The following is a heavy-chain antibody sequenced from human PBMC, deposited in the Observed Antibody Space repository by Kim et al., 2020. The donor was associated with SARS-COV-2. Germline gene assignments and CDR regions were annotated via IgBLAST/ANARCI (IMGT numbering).Heavy chain of an antibody. J-gene: IGHJ6*02. CDR3: AKDIGGSGGYEVAYYYYGMDV. V-gene: IGHV3-30*18. D-gene: IGHD5-12*01. CDR1: GFTFSSYG. Sequence: GGSLRLSCAASGFTFSSYGMHWVRQAPGKGLEWVAVISYDGSNKYYADSVKGRFTISRDNSKNTLYLQMNSLRAEDTAVYYCAKDIGGSGGYEVAYYYYGMDVWGQGTTVTVSS. CDR2: ISYDGSNK.